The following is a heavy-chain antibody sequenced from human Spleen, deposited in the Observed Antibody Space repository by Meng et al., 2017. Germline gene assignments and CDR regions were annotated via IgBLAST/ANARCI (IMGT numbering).Heavy chain of an antibody. J-gene: IGHJ4*02. Sequence: QVQLVQSGSEVKKPGASVQVSCKASGYNFPDYYIHWVRRAPGQGLEWMGRINPKSGDTHYAQKFQARVTMTGDTSISTAYMELSGLRSDDTAMYYCARDEDISAAGKLFGDYWGQGTLVTVSS. CDR1: GYNFPDYY. CDR2: INPKSGDT. D-gene: IGHD6-25*01. CDR3: ARDEDISAAGKLFGDY. V-gene: IGHV1-2*06.